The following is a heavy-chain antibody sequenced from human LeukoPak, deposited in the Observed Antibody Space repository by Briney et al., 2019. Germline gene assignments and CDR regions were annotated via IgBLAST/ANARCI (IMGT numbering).Heavy chain of an antibody. D-gene: IGHD2-2*01. Sequence: GGTLRLSCVASGFTFSSYGMSWVRQAPGKGLEWVSYVSATGYTTNYADSVKGRFTISRDNSKNTLYLQMNSLRAEDTAVYYCAKDETQYCSSTSCYLGLDYWAREPWSPSPQ. CDR3: AKDETQYCSSTSCYLGLDY. CDR2: VSATGYTT. V-gene: IGHV3-23*01. CDR1: GFTFSSYG. J-gene: IGHJ4*02.